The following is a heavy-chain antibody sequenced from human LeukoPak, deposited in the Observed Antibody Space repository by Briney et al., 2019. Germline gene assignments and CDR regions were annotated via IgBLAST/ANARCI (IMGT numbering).Heavy chain of an antibody. Sequence: ASVKVSRKASGYTFTSYDINWVRQATGQGLERMGWMNPNSGNTGYAQKFQGRVTMTRNTSISTAYMELSSLRSEDTAVYYCARGYCSSTSCPNWFDPWGQGTLVTVSS. CDR2: MNPNSGNT. V-gene: IGHV1-8*01. CDR3: ARGYCSSTSCPNWFDP. CDR1: GYTFTSYD. D-gene: IGHD2-2*01. J-gene: IGHJ5*02.